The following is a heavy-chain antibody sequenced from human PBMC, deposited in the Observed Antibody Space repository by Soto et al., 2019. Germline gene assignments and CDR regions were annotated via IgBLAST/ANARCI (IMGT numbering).Heavy chain of an antibody. Sequence: SETLSLTCAVSGYSISSSNWWGWIRQPPGKGLEWIGYIYYSGSTYYNPSLKSRVTMSVDTSKNQFSLKLSSVTAVDTAVYYCARTRINYSGSYYFDYWGQGTLVTVS. D-gene: IGHD1-26*01. J-gene: IGHJ4*02. CDR3: ARTRINYSGSYYFDY. CDR1: GYSISSSNW. V-gene: IGHV4-28*01. CDR2: IYYSGST.